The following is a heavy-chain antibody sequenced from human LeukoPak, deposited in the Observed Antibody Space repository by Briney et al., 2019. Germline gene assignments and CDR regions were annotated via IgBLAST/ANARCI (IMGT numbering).Heavy chain of an antibody. CDR2: ISGSSRHI. D-gene: IGHD3-10*01. Sequence: GGSLRLSCAASGFIFSDYTMNWVRQAPGKGLEYVSSISGSSRHIYYADSVKGRFTISRDNTKSSLYLQMNSLRVEDMAVYYCARDSGGSTVDYWGQGTLVTVSS. CDR3: ARDSGGSTVDY. V-gene: IGHV3-21*01. CDR1: GFIFSDYT. J-gene: IGHJ4*02.